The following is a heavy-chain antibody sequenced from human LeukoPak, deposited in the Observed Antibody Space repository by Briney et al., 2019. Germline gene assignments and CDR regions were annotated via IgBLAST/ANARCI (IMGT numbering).Heavy chain of an antibody. D-gene: IGHD3-10*01. CDR1: GFTFSTYA. J-gene: IGHJ4*02. CDR3: ARDHYYGSGSQYYFDY. CDR2: ISYDGSSK. Sequence: GRSLRLSCAASGFTFSTYAMHWVRQAPGKGLEWVAVISYDGSSKYYADSVKGRFTISRDNSKNTLYLQMNSLRAEDTAVYYCARDHYYGSGSQYYFDYWGQGTLVTVSS. V-gene: IGHV3-30-3*01.